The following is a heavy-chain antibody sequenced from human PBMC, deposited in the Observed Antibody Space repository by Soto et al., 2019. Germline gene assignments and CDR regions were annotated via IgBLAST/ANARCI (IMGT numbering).Heavy chain of an antibody. D-gene: IGHD3-16*01. CDR1: GFTFSSHW. J-gene: IGHJ6*02. CDR3: ARGPFYVDV. V-gene: IGHV3-74*01. CDR2: TDSAGRST. Sequence: PGGSLRLSCAASGFTFSSHWMHWVRQVPGKGLVWVTRTDSAGRSTYYADSVKGRFTMSRDNAKNTLYLQMNSLRAEDTAVYYCARGPFYVDVWGQGTTVTVSS.